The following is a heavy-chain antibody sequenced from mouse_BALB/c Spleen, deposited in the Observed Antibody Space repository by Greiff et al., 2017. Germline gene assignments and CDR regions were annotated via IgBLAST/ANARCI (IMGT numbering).Heavy chain of an antibody. J-gene: IGHJ4*01. CDR3: ARKYGNYYAMDY. Sequence: VQRVESGADLARPGASVKLSCKASGYTFTSYWMQWVKQRPGQGLEWIGAIYPGDGDTRYTQKFKGKATLTADKSSSTAYMQLSSLASEDSAVYYCARKYGNYYAMDYWGQGTSVTVSS. CDR1: GYTFTSYW. CDR2: IYPGDGDT. D-gene: IGHD2-10*02. V-gene: IGHV1-87*01.